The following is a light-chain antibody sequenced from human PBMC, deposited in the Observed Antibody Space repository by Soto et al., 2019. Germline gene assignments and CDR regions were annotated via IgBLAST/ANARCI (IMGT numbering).Light chain of an antibody. CDR3: AAWDDSLNGVV. CDR1: TSNIGSNT. CDR2: SNN. V-gene: IGLV1-44*01. J-gene: IGLJ2*01. Sequence: QSVLTQPPSASGTPGQRLTISCSGSTSNIGSNTVSWYQQLPGTAPKLLIHSNNQRPLGVPDRFSGSKSGTSASLAISGLQSEDEADYSCAAWDDSLNGVVFGGGTQLTVL.